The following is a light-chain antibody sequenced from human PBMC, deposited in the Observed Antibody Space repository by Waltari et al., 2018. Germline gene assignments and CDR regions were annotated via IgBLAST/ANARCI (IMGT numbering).Light chain of an antibody. CDR3: QQYGTSTGT. CDR1: QSIRNSY. V-gene: IGKV3-20*01. J-gene: IGKJ1*01. CDR2: VSS. Sequence: EIVLTQSPGTLSLSPGERATISCRASQSIRNSYLAWDEQKPVQASRLLIYVSSTRSTGIPDRFSGSGSGTDFTLTISRLEPEDFAVYYCQQYGTSTGTFGQGSKVEIK.